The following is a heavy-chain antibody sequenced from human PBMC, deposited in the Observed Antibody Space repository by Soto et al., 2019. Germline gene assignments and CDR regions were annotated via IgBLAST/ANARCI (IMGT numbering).Heavy chain of an antibody. CDR2: ISGGGEST. Sequence: EEQLLESGGGLVQPGGSLRLSCAASGFSFSSYGMSWVRQAPGEGLGWVSGISGGGESTYYADSVKGRFTISRDKSKNTLYLQMNSLRAEDTAVYYCERGQDDYGDSDVWFDPWGQGTLVSVSS. V-gene: IGHV3-23*01. CDR3: ERGQDDYGDSDVWFDP. J-gene: IGHJ5*02. CDR1: GFSFSSYG. D-gene: IGHD4-17*01.